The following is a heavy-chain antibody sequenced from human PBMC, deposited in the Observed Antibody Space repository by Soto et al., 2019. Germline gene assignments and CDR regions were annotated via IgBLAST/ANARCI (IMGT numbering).Heavy chain of an antibody. Sequence: QVQLVQSGAEVKKPGSSVKVSCKASGGTFSSYTISWVRQAPGQGLEWMGRIIPILGIANYAQKFQGRVTITADKSTSTAYMELSSLRSEETAVYYCAIEEYCSSTSCLVDAFDIWGQGTMVTVSS. J-gene: IGHJ3*02. CDR3: AIEEYCSSTSCLVDAFDI. CDR1: GGTFSSYT. V-gene: IGHV1-69*02. D-gene: IGHD2-2*01. CDR2: IIPILGIA.